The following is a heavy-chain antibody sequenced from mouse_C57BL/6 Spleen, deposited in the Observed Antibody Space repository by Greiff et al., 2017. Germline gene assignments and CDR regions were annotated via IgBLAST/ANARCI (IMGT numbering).Heavy chain of an antibody. CDR2: IWGDGST. V-gene: IGHV2-3*01. CDR1: GFSLTSYG. CDR3: AKPSTVVATGAMDY. D-gene: IGHD1-1*01. J-gene: IGHJ4*01. Sequence: VQVVESGPGLVAPSQSLSITCTVSGFSLTSYGVSLVRQPPGKGLEWLGVIWGDGSTNYHSALISRLSISKDNSKSQVFLKLNSLQTDDTATYYCAKPSTVVATGAMDYWGQGTSVTVSS.